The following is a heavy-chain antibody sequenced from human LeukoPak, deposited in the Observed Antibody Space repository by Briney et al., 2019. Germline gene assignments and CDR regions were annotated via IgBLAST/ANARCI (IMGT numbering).Heavy chain of an antibody. J-gene: IGHJ4*02. V-gene: IGHV3-30-3*01. D-gene: IGHD3-3*01. Sequence: GGSLRLSCAASGFFFSSYAMHWVRQAPGKGPEWVTVISYDGNNKDYADSVKGRFTISRDNSKNTLYLQMNSLRVEDTAVYYCARCRDYDFWSGLSGATGNQYYFDYWGQGTLVTVSS. CDR2: ISYDGNNK. CDR1: GFFFSSYA. CDR3: ARCRDYDFWSGLSGATGNQYYFDY.